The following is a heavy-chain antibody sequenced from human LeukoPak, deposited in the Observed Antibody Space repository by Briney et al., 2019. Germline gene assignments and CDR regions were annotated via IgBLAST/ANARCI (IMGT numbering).Heavy chain of an antibody. Sequence: GGSLRLPCAASGLTFNTYAMSWVRQAPGKGLRWVSTVSGSGAGTFYGDSVKGRFTISRDNSNNTLFLQMNSLSADDTAVYFCAKGPRAGLRYWYFDLWGRGSLVTVSS. CDR1: GLTFNTYA. D-gene: IGHD2-21*02. CDR3: AKGPRAGLRYWYFDL. V-gene: IGHV3-23*01. CDR2: VSGSGAGT. J-gene: IGHJ2*01.